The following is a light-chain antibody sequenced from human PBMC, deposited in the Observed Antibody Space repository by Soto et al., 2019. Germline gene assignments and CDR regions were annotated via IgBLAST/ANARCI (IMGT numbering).Light chain of an antibody. J-gene: IGKJ4*01. CDR3: QKYNSAPPNT. Sequence: DIQMTQSPSSLSASVGDRVTITCRASQGISNYLAWYQQKPGKVPKLLIYAASTLQSGVPSRFSGSGSGTDFSLTISSLQPEDVATYYCQKYNSAPPNTFGGGTKVEIK. V-gene: IGKV1-27*01. CDR2: AAS. CDR1: QGISNY.